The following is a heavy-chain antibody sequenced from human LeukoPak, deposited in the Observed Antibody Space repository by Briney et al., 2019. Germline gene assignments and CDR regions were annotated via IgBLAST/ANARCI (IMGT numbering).Heavy chain of an antibody. Sequence: GGSLRLSCAAPGFTFSSYAMSWVRQAPGKGLEWVSAISGSGGSTYYADSVKGRFTISRDNSKNTLYLQMNSLRAEDTAVYYCAKSEGIAVAGYASYYFDYWGQGTLVTVSS. CDR1: GFTFSSYA. CDR2: ISGSGGST. J-gene: IGHJ4*02. CDR3: AKSEGIAVAGYASYYFDY. V-gene: IGHV3-23*01. D-gene: IGHD6-19*01.